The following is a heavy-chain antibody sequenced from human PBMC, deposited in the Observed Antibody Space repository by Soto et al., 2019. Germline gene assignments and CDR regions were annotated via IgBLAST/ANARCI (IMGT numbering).Heavy chain of an antibody. CDR2: IKPAGTAT. CDR1: GFTFNTYW. Sequence: EVPLVETGGGLVQPGGSLRLSCAASGFTFNTYWMTWVRQAPGQGLEWVANIKPAGTATYYLDSVKGRFTISRDNARDSLHLQMNVLRAEDTALYYCARFGAVAGIDYWGRGTLVTVSS. V-gene: IGHV3-7*01. CDR3: ARFGAVAGIDY. D-gene: IGHD6-19*01. J-gene: IGHJ4*02.